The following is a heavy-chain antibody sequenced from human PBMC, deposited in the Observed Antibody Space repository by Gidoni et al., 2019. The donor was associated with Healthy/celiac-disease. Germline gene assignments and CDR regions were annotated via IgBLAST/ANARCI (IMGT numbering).Heavy chain of an antibody. J-gene: IGHJ6*02. D-gene: IGHD2-2*01. CDR3: ARDCSSTSCYLSYYGMDV. CDR2: MNPNSGNT. V-gene: IGHV1-8*01. CDR1: GYTINSYD. Sequence: QVQLVQSGAAAKKPGASVKVSCKASGYTINSYDINWVRQATGQGLEWRRWMNPNSGNTGYAQKFQGRVTMTRNTSISTAYMGLSSLRSEDTAVYYCARDCSSTSCYLSYYGMDVWGQGTTVTVSS.